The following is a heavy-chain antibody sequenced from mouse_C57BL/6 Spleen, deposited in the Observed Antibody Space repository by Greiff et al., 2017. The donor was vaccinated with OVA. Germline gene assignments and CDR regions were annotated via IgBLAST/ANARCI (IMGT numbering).Heavy chain of an antibody. Sequence: EVKLQESGPGLVKPSQSLSLTCSVTGYSITSGYYWNWIRQFPGNKLEWMGYISYDGSNNYNPSLKNRISITRDTSKNQFFLKLNSVTTEDTATYYCARALFYDYGMTYYAMDYWGQGTSVTVSS. V-gene: IGHV3-6*01. CDR2: ISYDGSN. J-gene: IGHJ4*01. D-gene: IGHD2-4*01. CDR3: ARALFYDYGMTYYAMDY. CDR1: GYSITSGYY.